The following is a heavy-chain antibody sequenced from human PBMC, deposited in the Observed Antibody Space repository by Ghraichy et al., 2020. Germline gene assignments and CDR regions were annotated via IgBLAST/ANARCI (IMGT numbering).Heavy chain of an antibody. V-gene: IGHV3-23*01. CDR3: AKDPWLSGGGY. Sequence: GGSLRLSCAASGFTFSSYAMSWVRQAPGKGLEWVSAISGSGGSTYYADSVKGRFTISRDNSENTLYLQMNSLRAEDTAVYYCAKDPWLSGGGYWGQGTTVTVSS. CDR2: ISGSGGST. J-gene: IGHJ6*02. CDR1: GFTFSSYA. D-gene: IGHD7-27*01.